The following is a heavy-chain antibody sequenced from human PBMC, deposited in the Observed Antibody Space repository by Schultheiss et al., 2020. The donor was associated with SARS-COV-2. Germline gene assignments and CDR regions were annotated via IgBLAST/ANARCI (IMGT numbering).Heavy chain of an antibody. D-gene: IGHD6-19*01. CDR2: IYYSGST. V-gene: IGHV4-59*01. CDR1: GGSISSYY. CDR3: ARWGRERGSGWYASNYYYGMDV. Sequence: GSLRLSCTVSGGSISSYYWSWIRQPPGKGLEWIGYIYYSGSTNYNPSLKSRVTISVDTSKNQFSLKLSSVTAADTAVYYCARWGRERGSGWYASNYYYGMDVWGQGTTVTVSS. J-gene: IGHJ6*02.